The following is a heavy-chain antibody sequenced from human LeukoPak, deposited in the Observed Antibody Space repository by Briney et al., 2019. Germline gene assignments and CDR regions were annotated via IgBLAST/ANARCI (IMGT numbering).Heavy chain of an antibody. V-gene: IGHV3-23*01. CDR2: ISASGGNS. CDR3: ARAIELSC. CDR1: GFTFSDSA. D-gene: IGHD1-26*01. J-gene: IGHJ4*02. Sequence: GGSHRLPCEASGFTFSDSAMSWVRQASGRGLEWVSLISASGGNSYYADSVKGRFTVSRDSSKNTLHLQMNSLRAEDTAVYYWARAIELSCWGQGSLATVSS.